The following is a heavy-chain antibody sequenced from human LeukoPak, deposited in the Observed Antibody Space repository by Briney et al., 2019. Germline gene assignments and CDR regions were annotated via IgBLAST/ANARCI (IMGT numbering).Heavy chain of an antibody. CDR2: INHSGST. CDR3: ARIAVAGTN. CDR1: GGSFSGYY. Sequence: SETLSLTCAVYGGSFSGYYWSWIRQPPGKGLEWIGEINHSGSTNYNPSLKSRVTISVDTSKNQFSLKLSFVTAADTAVYYCARIAVAGTNWGQGTLVTVSS. D-gene: IGHD6-19*01. V-gene: IGHV4-34*01. J-gene: IGHJ4*02.